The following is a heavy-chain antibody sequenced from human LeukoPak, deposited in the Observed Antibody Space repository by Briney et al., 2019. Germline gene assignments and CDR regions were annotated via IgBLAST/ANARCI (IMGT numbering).Heavy chain of an antibody. V-gene: IGHV3-7*01. CDR2: IKQDGSET. J-gene: IGHJ4*02. D-gene: IGHD3-16*01. CDR3: ARVGGPDFEKLRFDY. CDR1: GFTLSSYW. Sequence: GGSLRLSCAASGFTLSSYWMSWVRQAPGKGLEWVANIKQDGSETYYVDSVKGRFTISRDNAKNSLYLQMNSLRAEDTAVYYCARVGGPDFEKLRFDYWGQGTLVTVSS.